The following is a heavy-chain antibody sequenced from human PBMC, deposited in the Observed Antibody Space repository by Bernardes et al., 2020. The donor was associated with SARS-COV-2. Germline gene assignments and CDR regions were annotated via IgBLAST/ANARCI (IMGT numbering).Heavy chain of an antibody. CDR1: KYLFSDYY. CDR3: ARDVFTVTYGAGHIFDF. J-gene: IGHJ4*02. Sequence: ASVKVSCKASKYLFSDYYIHWVRQAPGQGLEWMGWISPNNGRTRYAQKFQGRVTMTRDTSFNTAYMDLSGLRSDDTAVYFCARDVFTVTYGAGHIFDFWGQGTLVTVSS. D-gene: IGHD3-10*01. V-gene: IGHV1-2*02. CDR2: ISPNNGRT.